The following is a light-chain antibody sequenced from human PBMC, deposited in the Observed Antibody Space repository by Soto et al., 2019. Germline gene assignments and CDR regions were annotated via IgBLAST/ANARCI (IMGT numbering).Light chain of an antibody. J-gene: IGKJ1*01. V-gene: IGKV3-15*01. Sequence: EIVLSQSPATLSLSPGERATLFCRASQSVSSDLAWYHQKPGQAPRLLIYGASTRATGIPARFSGSGSGTEFTLTINSLQSEDFAVYYCQQYNNWPMWTFGQGTKVDIK. CDR2: GAS. CDR1: QSVSSD. CDR3: QQYNNWPMWT.